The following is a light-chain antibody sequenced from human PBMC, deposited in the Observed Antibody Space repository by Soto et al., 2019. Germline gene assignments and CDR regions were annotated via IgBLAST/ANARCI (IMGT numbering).Light chain of an antibody. CDR3: QQYHRYIT. CDR1: QSIDDW. CDR2: TAS. V-gene: IGKV1-5*03. Sequence: DIQMNQSPSTLSASVGDRVTITCRASQSIDDWLAWYQQKPGKAPKLLSYTASSLQTGVPSRFSGIGSGTEFTLTISSLQPDDFATYYCQQYHRYITFGPGTRLEIK. J-gene: IGKJ5*01.